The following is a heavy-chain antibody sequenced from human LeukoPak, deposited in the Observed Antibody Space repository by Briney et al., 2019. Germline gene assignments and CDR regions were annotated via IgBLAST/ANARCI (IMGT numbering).Heavy chain of an antibody. V-gene: IGHV3-20*04. CDR1: GFTFSSYA. CDR2: INWNGDST. Sequence: GGSLRLSCAASGFTFSSYAMTWVRQAPGKGLEWVSGINWNGDSTDYADSVKGRFTISRDNAKNSLYLQMNSLRAEDTALYYCARDLRVVITGSFDSWGQGTLVTVSS. CDR3: ARDLRVVITGSFDS. J-gene: IGHJ4*02. D-gene: IGHD3-22*01.